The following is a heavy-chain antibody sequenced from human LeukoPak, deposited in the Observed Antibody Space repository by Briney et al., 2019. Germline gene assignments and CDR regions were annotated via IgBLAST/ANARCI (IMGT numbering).Heavy chain of an antibody. CDR2: IYYSGKT. CDR3: ARGGSTEEYYYYYYYMDV. J-gene: IGHJ6*03. Sequence: ASETLSLTCTVSGGSIISSSYYWGWIRQPPGKGLEWIGSIYYSGKTDYNPSLKSRVTISVETSKNQFSLKLSSVTAADTAVYYCARGGSTEEYYYYYYYMDVWGKGTTVTVSS. D-gene: IGHD5/OR15-5a*01. CDR1: GGSIISSSYY. V-gene: IGHV4-39*07.